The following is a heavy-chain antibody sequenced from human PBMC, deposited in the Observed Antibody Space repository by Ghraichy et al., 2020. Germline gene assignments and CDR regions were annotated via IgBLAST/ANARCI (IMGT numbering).Heavy chain of an antibody. CDR1: GFTFSNYA. J-gene: IGHJ1*01. CDR2: ISGSGGSL. V-gene: IGHV3-23*01. D-gene: IGHD2-21*01. Sequence: SLLLPCAASGFTFSNYAMSWVRQAPGKGLEWVATISGSGGSLYYADSVKGRFTISRDNSKDTQYLQLNSLRTEDTAVYYCTRVISSYFGAIMDWGQGTLVTVSS. CDR3: TRVISSYFGAIMD.